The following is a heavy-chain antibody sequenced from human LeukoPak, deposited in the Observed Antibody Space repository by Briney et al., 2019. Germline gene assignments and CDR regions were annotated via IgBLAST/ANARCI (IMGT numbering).Heavy chain of an antibody. CDR1: GFIFNSYW. D-gene: IGHD3-10*01. J-gene: IGHJ4*02. CDR2: IDPDGSEK. V-gene: IGHV3-7*01. Sequence: GGSLRLSCAAPGFIFNSYWMSWVRQAPGKGLEWVANIDPDGSEKQYGDSVKGRFTTSRDNAKNSLYLQMNSLRAEDTAIYYCARIYYFGDNNWRYFDNWGQGTLVTVSS. CDR3: ARIYYFGDNNWRYFDN.